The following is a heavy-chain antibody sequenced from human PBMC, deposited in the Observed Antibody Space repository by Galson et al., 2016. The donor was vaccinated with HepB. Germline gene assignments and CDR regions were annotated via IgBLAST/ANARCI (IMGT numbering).Heavy chain of an antibody. CDR2: IDTDGRIT. CDR3: ARDLGGYGGY. D-gene: IGHD5-12*01. CDR1: GFNFNTFW. V-gene: IGHV3-74*01. J-gene: IGHJ4*02. Sequence: SLRLSCAASGFNFNTFWMHWVRQVPGNGLVWVSRIDTDGRITNYADSGRGRFTISRDNTKNTLFLQMNSLRAEDTAVYYCARDLGGYGGYWGQGTLVTVSS.